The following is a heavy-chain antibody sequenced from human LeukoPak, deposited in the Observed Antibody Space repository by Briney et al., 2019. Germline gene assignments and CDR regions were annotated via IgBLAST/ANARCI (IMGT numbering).Heavy chain of an antibody. CDR1: GGSISSYY. J-gene: IGHJ6*02. V-gene: IGHV4-59*01. CDR3: AKIRLGELYDGLDV. Sequence: SETLSLTCTVSGGSISSYYWSWIRQPPGKGLEWIGYIYHSGSTKYNPSLKSRVTISVDTSKNQISLKLSSVTAADTAVYYCAKIRLGELYDGLDVWGQGTTVTVSS. CDR2: IYHSGST. D-gene: IGHD3-16*01.